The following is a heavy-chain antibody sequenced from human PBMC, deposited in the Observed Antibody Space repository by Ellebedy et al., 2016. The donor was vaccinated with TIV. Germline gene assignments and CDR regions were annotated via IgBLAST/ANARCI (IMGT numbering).Heavy chain of an antibody. CDR2: IYYSGST. CDR3: ARHPRGGGLDYSDYYYYGLDV. J-gene: IGHJ6*02. Sequence: SETLSLTXAVYGGSFSGYYWSWIRQPPGKGLEWIGSIYYSGSTYYNPSLKSRVTISVDTSKNQFSLKLSSVTAADTAVYYCARHPRGGGLDYSDYYYYGLDVWGQGSTVTVSS. CDR1: GGSFSGYY. D-gene: IGHD4-11*01. V-gene: IGHV4-34*01.